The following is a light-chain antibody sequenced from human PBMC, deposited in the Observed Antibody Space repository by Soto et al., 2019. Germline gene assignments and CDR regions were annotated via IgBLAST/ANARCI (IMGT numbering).Light chain of an antibody. J-gene: IGKJ1*01. CDR2: KVS. CDR3: QHYNSYSEA. V-gene: IGKV1-5*03. Sequence: DIQMNQSPSTLYGSVGDRVTITCRASQTISSWLAWYQQKPVKAPKLLIYKVSTLKNGVPSRFSGSGSETEISLTISSLQTDDFATYYYQHYNSYSEAFGQGTKVELK. CDR1: QTISSW.